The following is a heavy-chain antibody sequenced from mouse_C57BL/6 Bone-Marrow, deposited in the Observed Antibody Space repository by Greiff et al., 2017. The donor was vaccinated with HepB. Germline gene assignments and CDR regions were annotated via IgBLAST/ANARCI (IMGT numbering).Heavy chain of an antibody. CDR3: ACPRNYYFDY. V-gene: IGHV1-74*01. D-gene: IGHD2-1*01. Sequence: QVHVKQPGAELVKPGASVKVSCKASGYTFTSYWMHWVKQRPGQGLEWIGRIHPSDSDTNYNQKFKGKATLTVDKSSSTAYMQLSSLTSEDSAVYYCACPRNYYFDYWGQGTTLTVSS. CDR2: IHPSDSDT. J-gene: IGHJ2*01. CDR1: GYTFTSYW.